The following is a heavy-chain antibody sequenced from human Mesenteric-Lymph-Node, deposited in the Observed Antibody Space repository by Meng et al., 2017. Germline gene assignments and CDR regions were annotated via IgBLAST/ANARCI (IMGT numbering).Heavy chain of an antibody. CDR1: GCSISISTW. CDR3: ARDPYATGWAG. CDR2: IYHSGGT. V-gene: IGHV4-4*02. D-gene: IGHD6-19*01. J-gene: IGHJ4*02. Sequence: VELEEWGSGLVKPSGTLSLTCAGSGCSISISTWWSWVRQHPGKGLEWIGEIYHSGGTNYNPSLRGRVTISLDKSKNQFSLTLMSVSAADTAVYDCARDPYATGWAGWGQGTLVTVSS.